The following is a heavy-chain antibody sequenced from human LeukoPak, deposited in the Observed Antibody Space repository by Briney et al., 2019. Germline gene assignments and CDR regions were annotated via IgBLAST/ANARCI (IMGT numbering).Heavy chain of an antibody. J-gene: IGHJ4*02. Sequence: PGRSLRLSCAASGFTFSSYAMHWVRQAPGKGLEWVAVISYDGSNKYYADSVKGRFTISRDNSKNTLYLQMNSLRAEDTAVYYCALLDYWGQGTLVTVSS. CDR1: GFTFSSYA. CDR2: ISYDGSNK. CDR3: ALLDY. V-gene: IGHV3-30-3*01.